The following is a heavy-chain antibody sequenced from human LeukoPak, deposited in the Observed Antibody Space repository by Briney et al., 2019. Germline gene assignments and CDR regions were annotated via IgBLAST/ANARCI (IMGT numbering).Heavy chain of an antibody. V-gene: IGHV3-7*01. J-gene: IGHJ3*02. Sequence: PGGSLRLSCAASGFTFSSYWMSWVRQAPGKGLEWVANINQDGSEKYYVDSVKGRFTISRANAKNSLCLQMNSLRAEDTAVYYCARDLSICSSTSCYAGVGAFDIRGQGTMVTVSS. CDR1: GFTFSSYW. CDR3: ARDLSICSSTSCYAGVGAFDI. D-gene: IGHD2-2*01. CDR2: INQDGSEK.